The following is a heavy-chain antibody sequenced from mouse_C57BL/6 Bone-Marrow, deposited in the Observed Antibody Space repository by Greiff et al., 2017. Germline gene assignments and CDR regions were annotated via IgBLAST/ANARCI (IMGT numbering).Heavy chain of an antibody. CDR1: GFTFSSYA. D-gene: IGHD1-1*01. Sequence: VKLMESGGGLVKPGGSLKLSCAASGFTFSSYAMSWVRQTPEKRLEWVATISDGGSYTYYPDNVKGRFTISRDNAKNNLYLQMSHLKSEDTAMYYCARDRVYYGSSFWFAYWGQGTLVTVSA. CDR3: ARDRVYYGSSFWFAY. V-gene: IGHV5-4*01. J-gene: IGHJ3*01. CDR2: ISDGGSYT.